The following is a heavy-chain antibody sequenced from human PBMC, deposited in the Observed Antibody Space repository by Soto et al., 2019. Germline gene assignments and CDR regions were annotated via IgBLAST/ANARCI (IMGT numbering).Heavy chain of an antibody. D-gene: IGHD2-15*01. J-gene: IGHJ5*02. CDR1: GDSVSSSNYY. Sequence: SETLSLTCTVSGDSVSSSNYYWGWIRQPPGKGLEWIGEINHSGSTNYNPSLKSRVTISVDTSKNQFSLKLSSVTAADTAVYYCARGYLQVAAPINWFDPWGQGTLVTVSS. V-gene: IGHV4-39*07. CDR3: ARGYLQVAAPINWFDP. CDR2: INHSGST.